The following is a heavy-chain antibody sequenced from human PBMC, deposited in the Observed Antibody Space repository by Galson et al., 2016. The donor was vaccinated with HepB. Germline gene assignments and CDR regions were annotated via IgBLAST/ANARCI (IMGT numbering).Heavy chain of an antibody. Sequence: SLRLSCAASGFTFNDYYMTWIRQPPGKGLEWASYVSSSGSTTYYADSVKGRFTISRDNAKNSLYLQMNSLRVEDTAVYFCARPTEGYYYDSSGFMGGYGMDVWGQGTTVTVSS. CDR2: VSSSGSTT. J-gene: IGHJ6*02. CDR3: ARPTEGYYYDSSGFMGGYGMDV. V-gene: IGHV3-11*01. CDR1: GFTFNDYY. D-gene: IGHD3-22*01.